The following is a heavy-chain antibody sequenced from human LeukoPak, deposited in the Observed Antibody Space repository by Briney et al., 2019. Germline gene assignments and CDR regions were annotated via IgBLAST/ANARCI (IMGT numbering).Heavy chain of an antibody. V-gene: IGHV3-9*03. CDR1: GFTFDDYA. D-gene: IGHD5-18*01. CDR2: IWWDNGSI. CDR3: AKGYSYGSPFDY. Sequence: GRSLRLSCAASGFTFDDYAMHWVRQAPGKGLEWVSGIWWDNGSIGYADSVKGRFTISRDNAKNSLYLQMNSLRAEDMALYYCAKGYSYGSPFDYWGQGTLVTVSS. J-gene: IGHJ4*02.